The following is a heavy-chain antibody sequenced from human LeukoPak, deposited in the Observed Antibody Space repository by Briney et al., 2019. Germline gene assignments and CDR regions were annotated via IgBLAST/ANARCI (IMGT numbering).Heavy chain of an antibody. J-gene: IGHJ4*02. D-gene: IGHD3-16*01. CDR1: GGSFSGYS. CDR3: ARDGGTGYFDY. Sequence: PSETLSLTCAVYGGSFSGYSWTWIRQPPGKGLDWIGEINRSGSTNYNPSLKSRVTISVDTSKNQFSLKLSSVTAADTAVYYCARDGGTGYFDYWGQGTLVTVSS. CDR2: INRSGST. V-gene: IGHV4-34*01.